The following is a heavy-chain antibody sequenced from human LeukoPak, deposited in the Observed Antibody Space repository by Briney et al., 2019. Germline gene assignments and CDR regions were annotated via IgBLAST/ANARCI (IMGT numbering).Heavy chain of an antibody. CDR2: IIPILGIA. CDR1: GYTFTSYY. Sequence: SVKVSCKASGYTFTSYYMHWVRQAPGQGLEWMGRIIPILGIANYAQKFQGRVTITADKSTSTAYMELSSLRSEDTAVYYCARNVDTAMGGDYWGQGTLVTVSS. D-gene: IGHD5-18*01. J-gene: IGHJ4*02. V-gene: IGHV1-69*02. CDR3: ARNVDTAMGGDY.